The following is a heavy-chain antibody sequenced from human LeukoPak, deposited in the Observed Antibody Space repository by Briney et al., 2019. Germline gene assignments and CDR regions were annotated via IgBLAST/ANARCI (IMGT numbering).Heavy chain of an antibody. D-gene: IGHD4-23*01. CDR1: GFTFSNYA. CDR3: AKVAGNIYYFDY. CDR2: VMYDGTNK. J-gene: IGHJ4*02. V-gene: IGHV3-30*02. Sequence: GGSLRLSCAASGFTFSNYAMHWVRQAPGKGLEWVAYVMYDGTNKYYADSVKGRFTISKDNSKNTLYLQMNSLRAEDTAVYYCAKVAGNIYYFDYWGQGALVTVSS.